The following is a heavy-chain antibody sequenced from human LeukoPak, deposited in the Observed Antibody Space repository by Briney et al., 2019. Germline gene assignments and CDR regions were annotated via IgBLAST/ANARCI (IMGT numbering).Heavy chain of an antibody. CDR1: GGSIANYC. Sequence: PSETLSLTCTVSGGSIANYCWSWIRQPPGEGLEWIGHILYSGTTSYTPSLKSRVTTSLDTSKKQFSLKLTSVTAADTAVYYCARDLELGYWGQGILVTVSS. CDR3: ARDLELGY. CDR2: ILYSGTT. D-gene: IGHD6-13*01. J-gene: IGHJ4*02. V-gene: IGHV4-59*01.